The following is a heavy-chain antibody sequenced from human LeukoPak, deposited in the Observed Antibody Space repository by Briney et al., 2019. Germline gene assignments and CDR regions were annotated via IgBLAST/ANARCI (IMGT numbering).Heavy chain of an antibody. Sequence: SLRLSCAASGFTFSDYYMSWIRQAPGKGLEWVSYISGSGSTIYYADSVKGRFTISRDNAKNSLYLQMNSLRAEDTAVYYCASDPARDYYDTSGYFRWVDYWGQGTLVTVSS. CDR1: GFTFSDYY. D-gene: IGHD3-22*01. J-gene: IGHJ4*02. CDR3: ASDPARDYYDTSGYFRWVDY. V-gene: IGHV3-11*01. CDR2: ISGSGSTI.